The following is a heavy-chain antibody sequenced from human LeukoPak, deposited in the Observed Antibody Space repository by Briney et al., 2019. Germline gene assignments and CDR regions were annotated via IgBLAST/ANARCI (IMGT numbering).Heavy chain of an antibody. CDR3: ARGGNDILTGYSA. V-gene: IGHV4-38-2*02. Sequence: SETLSLTCTVSGYSISSGYYWDWIRQPPGKGLEWIGSIYHSGSTYYNPSLKSRVTISVDTSKNQFSLKLSSVTAADTAVYYCARGGNDILTGYSAWGQGTLVTVSS. D-gene: IGHD3-9*01. J-gene: IGHJ5*02. CDR1: GYSISSGYY. CDR2: IYHSGST.